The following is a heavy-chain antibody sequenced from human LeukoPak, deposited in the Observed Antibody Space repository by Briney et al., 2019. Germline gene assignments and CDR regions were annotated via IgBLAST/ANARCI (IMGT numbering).Heavy chain of an antibody. CDR1: GYTFTGYY. CDR2: INPNSGGT. D-gene: IGHD5-12*01. CDR3: ARDRALFSATGPDY. J-gene: IGHJ4*02. V-gene: IGHV1-2*02. Sequence: ASVKVSCKASGYTFTGYYMHWVRQAPGQGLEWMGWINPNSGGTNYAQKFQGRVTMTRDTSISTAYMELSRLRSDDTAVYYCARDRALFSATGPDYWGQGTLVTVSS.